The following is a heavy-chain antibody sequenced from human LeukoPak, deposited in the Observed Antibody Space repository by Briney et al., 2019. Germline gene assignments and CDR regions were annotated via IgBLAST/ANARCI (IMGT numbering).Heavy chain of an antibody. CDR3: AKEQRIRHCSEGVCMEGYYFDY. Sequence: GGSLRLSCAGSGFNFNMFAMNWVRQAPGQGREWVSGLSRGGGTTNYADSVKGRFTISRDKSKNMVFLQMNSLRPEDTAVYYCAKEQRIRHCSEGVCMEGYYFDYWGQGSLVTVSS. CDR2: LSRGGGTT. CDR1: GFNFNMFA. D-gene: IGHD2-8*01. J-gene: IGHJ4*02. V-gene: IGHV3-23*01.